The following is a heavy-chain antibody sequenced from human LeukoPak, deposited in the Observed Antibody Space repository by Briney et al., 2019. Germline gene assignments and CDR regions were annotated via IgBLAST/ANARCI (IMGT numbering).Heavy chain of an antibody. Sequence: GGSLRLSCAASGFTFSSYAMSWVRKAPGKGLEWVSAISGSGGSTYYADSVKGRFTISRDNSKNTLCLQMNSLRAEDTAVYYCAKDIQVVPAALCAYWGQGTLVTVSS. V-gene: IGHV3-23*01. J-gene: IGHJ4*02. CDR1: GFTFSSYA. CDR2: ISGSGGST. D-gene: IGHD2-2*01. CDR3: AKDIQVVPAALCAY.